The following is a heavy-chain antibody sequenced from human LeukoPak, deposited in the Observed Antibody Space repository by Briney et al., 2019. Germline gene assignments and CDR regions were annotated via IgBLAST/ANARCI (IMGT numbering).Heavy chain of an antibody. J-gene: IGHJ4*02. Sequence: SETLSLTCTVSGGSISSSSYYWGWIRQPPGKGLEWIGSIYYSGSTNYNPSLKSRVTISVDTSKNQFSLKLSSVTAADTAVYYCASLTMTTVTLFDYWGQGTLVTVSS. CDR3: ASLTMTTVTLFDY. CDR2: IYYSGST. CDR1: GGSISSSSYY. D-gene: IGHD4-17*01. V-gene: IGHV4-39*07.